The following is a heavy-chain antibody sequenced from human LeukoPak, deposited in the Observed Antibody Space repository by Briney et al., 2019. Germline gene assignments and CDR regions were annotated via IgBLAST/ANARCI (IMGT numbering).Heavy chain of an antibody. CDR1: GFTFSSYA. Sequence: GGSLRLSCAASGFTFSSYAMSWVRQAPGKGLEWVSAISGSRSSTYYADSVKGRFTISRDNSKNTLYLQMNSLRAEDTAVYYCAKDPQFQLLSYLDYWGQGTLVTVSS. D-gene: IGHD2-2*01. CDR3: AKDPQFQLLSYLDY. CDR2: ISGSRSST. V-gene: IGHV3-23*01. J-gene: IGHJ4*02.